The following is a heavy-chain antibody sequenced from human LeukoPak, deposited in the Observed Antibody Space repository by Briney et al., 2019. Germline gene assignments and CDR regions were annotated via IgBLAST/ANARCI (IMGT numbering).Heavy chain of an antibody. CDR2: IIPIFGTA. V-gene: IGHV1-69*05. Sequence: SVKVSRKASGGTFSSYAISWVRQAPGQGLEWMGRIIPIFGTANYAQKFQGRVTITTDESTSTAYMELSSLRSEDTAVYYCARVHCMTYGDCYVFDYWGQGTLVTVSS. J-gene: IGHJ4*02. CDR3: ARVHCMTYGDCYVFDY. CDR1: GGTFSSYA. D-gene: IGHD2-21*02.